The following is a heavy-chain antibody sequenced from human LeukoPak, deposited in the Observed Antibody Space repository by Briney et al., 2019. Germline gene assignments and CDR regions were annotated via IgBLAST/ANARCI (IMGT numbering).Heavy chain of an antibody. Sequence: SETLSLTCTVSGGSISSYYWSWIRQPPGKGLEWIGYIYYSGSTNYNPSLKSRVTISVDTSKNQFSLKLSSVTAADTAVYYCARKEYYFDYWGQGTLVTVSS. CDR3: ARKEYYFDY. J-gene: IGHJ4*02. CDR2: IYYSGST. D-gene: IGHD3-10*01. CDR1: GGSISSYY. V-gene: IGHV4-59*01.